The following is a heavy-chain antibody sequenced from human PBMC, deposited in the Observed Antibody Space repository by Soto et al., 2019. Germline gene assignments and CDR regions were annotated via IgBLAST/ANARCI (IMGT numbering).Heavy chain of an antibody. D-gene: IGHD3-3*01. V-gene: IGHV4-34*01. CDR3: ARNGSYYDFWSGYYFGGGMDV. J-gene: IGHJ6*02. CDR2: INHSGST. Sequence: SETLSLTCAVYGGSFSGYYWSWIRQPPGKGLEWIGEINHSGSTNYNPSLKSRVTISVDTSKNQFSLKLSSVTAADTAVYYCARNGSYYDFWSGYYFGGGMDVWGQGTTVTV. CDR1: GGSFSGYY.